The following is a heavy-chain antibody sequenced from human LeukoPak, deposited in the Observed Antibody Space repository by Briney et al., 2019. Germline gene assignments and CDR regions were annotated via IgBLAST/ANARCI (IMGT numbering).Heavy chain of an antibody. D-gene: IGHD2-15*01. Sequence: PGGSLRLSCAASGFTFSSYAMSWVRRAPGKGLEWVSVISGSGGNTYYADSVKGRFTISRDNSKNTLYLQMNSLRAEDTAVYYCAKSAVVVAATQVSYWGQGTLVTVSS. CDR2: ISGSGGNT. CDR1: GFTFSSYA. CDR3: AKSAVVVAATQVSY. J-gene: IGHJ4*02. V-gene: IGHV3-23*01.